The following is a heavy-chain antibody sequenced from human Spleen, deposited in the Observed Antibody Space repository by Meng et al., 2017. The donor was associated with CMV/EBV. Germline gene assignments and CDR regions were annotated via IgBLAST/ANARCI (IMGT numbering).Heavy chain of an antibody. J-gene: IGHJ5*02. Sequence: GQQLEAGGALVQPGGSLRLSCEVSGFTFSSYAMKWVRQTPGKGLEWVSIISGSGGNTYYTDSVKGRFTMSRDNSKNTLYLQMNSLRAEDTAVYYCAKPPYSSSFDWFDPWGQGTLVTVSS. CDR2: ISGSGGNT. CDR1: GFTFSSYA. D-gene: IGHD6-13*01. CDR3: AKPPYSSSFDWFDP. V-gene: IGHV3-23*01.